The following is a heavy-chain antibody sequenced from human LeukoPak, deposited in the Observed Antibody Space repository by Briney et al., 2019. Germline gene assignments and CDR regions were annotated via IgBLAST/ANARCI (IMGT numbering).Heavy chain of an antibody. CDR1: GGSVSNNSAA. D-gene: IGHD1-7*01. J-gene: IGHJ5*02. Sequence: SQTLSLTYAISGGSVSNNSAAWNWLRQSPSRGLEWLGSTYYRSKWYKDDAVSVKSRITSNPDTSKNPFSLQLNSVTPEDTAVYYCARSPVEPVNWNYGNWFDPWGQGTLFTVSS. V-gene: IGHV6-1*01. CDR3: ARSPVEPVNWNYGNWFDP. CDR2: TYYRSKWYK.